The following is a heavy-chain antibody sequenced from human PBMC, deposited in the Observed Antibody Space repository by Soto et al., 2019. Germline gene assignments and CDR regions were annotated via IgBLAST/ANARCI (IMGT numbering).Heavy chain of an antibody. CDR1: GYTLTSYD. Sequence: ASVKVSCKASGYTLTSYDINWVRQATGQGLEWMGWLNPISGNTGYAQKFQGRVTMTRNTSISTAYMELSSLRSEDTAVYYCARGRDIVVVPAATNPGRFDYWGQGTLVTVSS. V-gene: IGHV1-8*01. CDR3: ARGRDIVVVPAATNPGRFDY. J-gene: IGHJ4*02. D-gene: IGHD2-2*01. CDR2: LNPISGNT.